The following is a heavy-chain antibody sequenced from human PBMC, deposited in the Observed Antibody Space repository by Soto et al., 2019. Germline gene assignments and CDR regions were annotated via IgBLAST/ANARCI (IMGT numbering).Heavy chain of an antibody. CDR2: IYYSGST. CDR3: GRKYYDILTGYYLFDY. V-gene: IGHV4-59*01. Sequence: SETLSLTCAVYGGSFSGYYWSWIRQPPGKGLEWIGYIYYSGSTNYNPSLKSRVAISVDTSKNQFSLKLSSVTAADTAVYYCGRKYYDILTGYYLFDYWGQGTLVTVSS. J-gene: IGHJ4*02. D-gene: IGHD3-9*01. CDR1: GGSFSGYY.